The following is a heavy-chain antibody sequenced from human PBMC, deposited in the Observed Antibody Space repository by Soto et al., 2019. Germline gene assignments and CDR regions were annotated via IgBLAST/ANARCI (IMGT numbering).Heavy chain of an antibody. Sequence: QVQLQQWGAGLLKPSETLSLTCAVYGGSLSGYYWTWIRRPPGKGLEWIGEIHHSGSINYNSSLKSRVTISEDTSKNQFFLKLSSVTAADTAVYYCSRGGDAYKAGNYWGQGTLVTVSS. D-gene: IGHD1-1*01. CDR1: GGSLSGYY. V-gene: IGHV4-34*01. J-gene: IGHJ4*02. CDR3: SRGGDAYKAGNY. CDR2: IHHSGSI.